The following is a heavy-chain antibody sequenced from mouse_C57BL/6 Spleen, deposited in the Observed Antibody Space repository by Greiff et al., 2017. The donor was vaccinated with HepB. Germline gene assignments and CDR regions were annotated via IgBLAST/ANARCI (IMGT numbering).Heavy chain of an antibody. CDR1: GYTFTGYW. CDR2: ILPGSGST. D-gene: IGHD2-5*01. V-gene: IGHV1-9*01. CDR3: ASSYYSNYERFFYAMDY. Sequence: QVQLQQSGAELMKPGASVKLSCKATGYTFTGYWIEWVKQRPGHGLEWIGEILPGSGSTNYNEKFKGKATFTADTSSNTAYMQLSSLTTEDSAIYYCASSYYSNYERFFYAMDYWGQGTSVTVSS. J-gene: IGHJ4*01.